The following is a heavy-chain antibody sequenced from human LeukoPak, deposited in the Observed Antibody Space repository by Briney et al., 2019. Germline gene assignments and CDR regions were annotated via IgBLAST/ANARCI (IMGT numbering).Heavy chain of an antibody. CDR2: ISTGGSYI. V-gene: IGHV3-21*01. D-gene: IGHD6-19*01. CDR3: ARTTDSSGCFDF. Sequence: GGSLRLSCSASGFTFSTYSMNWVRQAPGKGLEWVSSISTGGSYIFYGDSVKGRFTISRDNADNSLYLQMNSLRAEDTAVYHCARTTDSSGCFDFWGQGTLVTVSS. CDR1: GFTFSTYS. J-gene: IGHJ4*02.